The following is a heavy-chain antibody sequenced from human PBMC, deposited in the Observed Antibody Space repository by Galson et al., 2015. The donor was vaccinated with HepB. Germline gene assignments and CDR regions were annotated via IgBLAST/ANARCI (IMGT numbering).Heavy chain of an antibody. D-gene: IGHD6-19*01. Sequence: SVKVSCKASGYTFTSYAMHWVRQAPGQRLEWMGWINAGNGNTKYSQKFQGRVTITRDTSASTAYMELSSLRSEDTAVYYCARANVGIAVAGGYWGQEPWSPSPQ. CDR3: ARANVGIAVAGGY. CDR2: INAGNGNT. V-gene: IGHV1-3*01. J-gene: IGHJ4*01. CDR1: GYTFTSYA.